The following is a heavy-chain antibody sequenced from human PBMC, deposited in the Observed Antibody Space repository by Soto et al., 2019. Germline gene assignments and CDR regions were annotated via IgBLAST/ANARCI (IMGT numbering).Heavy chain of an antibody. Sequence: SETLSLTCTVSGGSISSSSYYWGWIRQPPGKGLEWIGSIYYSGSTYYNPSLKSRVTISVDTSKNQFSLKLSSVTAADTAVYYYARRGGEHCSSTSCYWVRYFDLWGRGTLVTVSS. V-gene: IGHV4-39*01. CDR1: GGSISSSSYY. CDR3: ARRGGEHCSSTSCYWVRYFDL. J-gene: IGHJ2*01. D-gene: IGHD2-2*01. CDR2: IYYSGST.